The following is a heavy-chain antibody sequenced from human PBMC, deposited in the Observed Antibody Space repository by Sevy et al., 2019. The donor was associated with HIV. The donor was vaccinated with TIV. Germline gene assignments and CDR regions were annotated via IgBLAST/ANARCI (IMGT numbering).Heavy chain of an antibody. Sequence: GGSLRLSCARSGFTFSNYAMHWVRQAPGKGLECVAGLWSHGRREYYADFAKGRFTISRDNSKNTVYLHMDSLRTDDTAVYYCAKEDDAFDVWGQGTMVTVSS. J-gene: IGHJ3*01. CDR1: GFTFSNYA. V-gene: IGHV3-33*03. CDR3: AKEDDAFDV. CDR2: LWSHGRRE.